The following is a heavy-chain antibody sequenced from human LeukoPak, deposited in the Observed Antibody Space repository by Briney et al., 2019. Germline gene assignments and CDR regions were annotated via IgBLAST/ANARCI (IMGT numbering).Heavy chain of an antibody. CDR3: AREGPVVIPTTPSSSYYYYMDV. Sequence: GGSLRLSCAASGFMFRNYWMSWARQAPGKGLEWVANIKQDGSEKHYVDPVKGRFTISRDNAKNSLYLQMNSLRAEDTAVYYCAREGPVVIPTTPSSSYYYYMDVWGKGTTVTVSS. J-gene: IGHJ6*03. D-gene: IGHD2-2*01. CDR1: GFMFRNYW. CDR2: IKQDGSEK. V-gene: IGHV3-7*01.